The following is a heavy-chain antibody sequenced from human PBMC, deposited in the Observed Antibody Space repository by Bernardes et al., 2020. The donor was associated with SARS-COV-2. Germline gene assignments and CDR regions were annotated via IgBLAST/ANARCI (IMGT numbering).Heavy chain of an antibody. V-gene: IGHV3-15*01. CDR3: TGDYLY. D-gene: IGHD1-26*01. Sequence: GGSLRLSCAASGFTFSNAWMSWVRQAPGKGLEWVGRIKSKTDGGTTDYAAPVKGRFTISRDDSRDTAYLQINSLKVEDTAVYYCTGDYLYWGQGALLTVSS. CDR2: IKSKTDGGTT. J-gene: IGHJ4*02. CDR1: GFTFSNAW.